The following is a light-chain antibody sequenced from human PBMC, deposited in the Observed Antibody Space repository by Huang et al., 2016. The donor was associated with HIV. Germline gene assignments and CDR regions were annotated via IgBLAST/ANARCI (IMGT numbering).Light chain of an antibody. J-gene: IGKJ1*01. Sequence: EIVLTQSPATLSLFPGERATLSCRASQSVSNYLAWYQQKPGQAPRLLMYDASNRATGIPARFSGSGSATDFTLTINSLEPEDFAVYYCQQRSNGPGTFGQGTKVEVK. CDR2: DAS. V-gene: IGKV3-11*01. CDR3: QQRSNGPGT. CDR1: QSVSNY.